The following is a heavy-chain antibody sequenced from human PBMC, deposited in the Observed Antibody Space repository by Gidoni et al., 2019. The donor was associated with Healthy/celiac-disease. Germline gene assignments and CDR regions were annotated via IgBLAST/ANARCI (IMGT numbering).Heavy chain of an antibody. Sequence: QVQLVESGGGVVQPGRSLRLSCAASGFTFSSYGMHWVRQAPGKGLEWVAVIWYDGSNKYYADSVKGRFTISRDNSKNTLYLQMNSLRAEDTAVYYCARTYSRNDAFDIWGQGTMVTVSS. CDR1: GFTFSSYG. V-gene: IGHV3-33*01. CDR3: ARTYSRNDAFDI. J-gene: IGHJ3*02. D-gene: IGHD6-13*01. CDR2: IWYDGSNK.